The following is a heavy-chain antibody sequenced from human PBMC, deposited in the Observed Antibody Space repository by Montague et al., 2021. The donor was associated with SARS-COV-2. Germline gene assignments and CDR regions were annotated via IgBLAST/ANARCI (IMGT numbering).Heavy chain of an antibody. CDR2: INHSGNT. Sequence: SETLSLTCAVYGGSFSTYYWAWIRQPPGKGLEWIGKINHSGNTNYNPSLKSRVSISVDTSSNQFSLYLTSVTAADAAVYYCARDQTVLEWIWYGMDVWGPGTTVTVSS. D-gene: IGHD3-3*01. J-gene: IGHJ6*02. V-gene: IGHV4-34*01. CDR3: ARDQTVLEWIWYGMDV. CDR1: GGSFSTYY.